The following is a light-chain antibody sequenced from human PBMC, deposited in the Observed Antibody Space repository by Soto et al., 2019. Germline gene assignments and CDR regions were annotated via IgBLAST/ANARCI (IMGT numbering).Light chain of an antibody. V-gene: IGKV3-15*01. CDR3: QQYNNWPRT. Sequence: EIVMTQSPATLSVSPWERATLSCRASQSISSNLAWYQQKPGQAPRLLIYDASTRSTGIPARFSGSGSGTEFTLTISSLQSADFAVYYCQQYNNWPRTFGLGTKVDI. CDR1: QSISSN. CDR2: DAS. J-gene: IGKJ1*01.